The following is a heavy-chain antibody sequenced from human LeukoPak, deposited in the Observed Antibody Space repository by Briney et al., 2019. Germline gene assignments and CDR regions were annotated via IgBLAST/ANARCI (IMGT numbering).Heavy chain of an antibody. CDR1: GFTFSSYA. Sequence: PGGSLRLSCAASGFTFSSYAMHWVRQAPGKGLEWVAVISYDGSNKYYADSVKGRFTISRDNSKNTLYLQMNSLRAEDTAVYYCANGGPNYYGSGSYGIGGFDYWGQGTLVTVSS. J-gene: IGHJ4*02. D-gene: IGHD3-10*01. CDR2: ISYDGSNK. CDR3: ANGGPNYYGSGSYGIGGFDY. V-gene: IGHV3-30-3*01.